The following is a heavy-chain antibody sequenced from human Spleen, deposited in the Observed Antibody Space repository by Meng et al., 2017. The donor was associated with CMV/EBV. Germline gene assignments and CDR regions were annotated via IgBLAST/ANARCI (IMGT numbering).Heavy chain of an antibody. CDR2: MNSGGSA. CDR3: AKCGGDCYSDDAFDI. Sequence: SETLSLTCNVSGGSISSYYWSWIRQPPGKGLEWIGFMNSGGSANYNPSLRSRVTISVDMSRNQFSLRLSSVTAADTAMYYCAKCGGDCYSDDAFDIWGRGTMVTVSS. CDR1: GGSISSYY. D-gene: IGHD2-21*01. V-gene: IGHV4-59*01. J-gene: IGHJ3*02.